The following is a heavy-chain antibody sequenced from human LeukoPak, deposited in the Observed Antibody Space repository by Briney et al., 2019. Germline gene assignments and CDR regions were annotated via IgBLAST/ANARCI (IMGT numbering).Heavy chain of an antibody. J-gene: IGHJ6*03. V-gene: IGHV4-61*05. Sequence: PSETLSLTCTVSGGSISSSSYYWGWIRQPPGTGLEWIVYIYYSGSTNYNPSLKSRVTISVDTSKNQFSLKLSSVTAADTAVYYCARLYGSGRHYYYCMDVWGKGTTVTISS. CDR1: GGSISSSSYY. CDR3: ARLYGSGRHYYYCMDV. CDR2: IYYSGST. D-gene: IGHD3-10*01.